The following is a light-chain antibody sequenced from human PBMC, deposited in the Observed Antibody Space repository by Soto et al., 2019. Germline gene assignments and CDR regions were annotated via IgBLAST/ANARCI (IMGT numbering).Light chain of an antibody. CDR3: SSYSSSVTLVV. CDR2: EVS. V-gene: IGLV2-14*01. Sequence: QSVLTQPASVSGSPGQSITISCTGTSSDVGTYNYVSWYQQHPGKVPKLMIYEVSNRPSGVSNRFSGSKSGNTASLTISGLHAEDESDYYCSSYSSSVTLVVFGGGTKVTVL. CDR1: SSDVGTYNY. J-gene: IGLJ2*01.